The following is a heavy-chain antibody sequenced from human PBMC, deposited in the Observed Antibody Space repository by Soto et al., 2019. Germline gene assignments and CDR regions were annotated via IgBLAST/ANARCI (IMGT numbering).Heavy chain of an antibody. D-gene: IGHD2-15*01. CDR1: GYTFTGYY. CDR2: INPNSGGT. J-gene: IGHJ4*02. V-gene: IGHV1-2*04. CDR3: ARGHCSGGSRYPVDY. Sequence: ASVKVSCKASGYTFTGYYMHWVRQAPGQGLEWMGWINPNSGGTNYAQKFQGWVTMTRDTSISTAYMELSRLRSDDTAVYYCARGHCSGGSRYPVDYWGQGTLVTVSS.